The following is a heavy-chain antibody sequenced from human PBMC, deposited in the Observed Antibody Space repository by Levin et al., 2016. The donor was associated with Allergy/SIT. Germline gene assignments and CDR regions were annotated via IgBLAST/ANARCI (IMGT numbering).Heavy chain of an antibody. Sequence: GESLKISCAASGFTFSTYALSWVRQAPGKGLEWVSGIGGSGANTYYADSVKGRFTISRDNSKNTLYLQMNSLRAEDTAVYYCARFPGYCRGIGCIGMGDWFDPWGQGTLVTVSS. V-gene: IGHV3-23*01. CDR3: ARFPGYCRGIGCIGMGDWFDP. CDR2: IGGSGANT. J-gene: IGHJ5*02. CDR1: GFTFSTYA. D-gene: IGHD2-15*01.